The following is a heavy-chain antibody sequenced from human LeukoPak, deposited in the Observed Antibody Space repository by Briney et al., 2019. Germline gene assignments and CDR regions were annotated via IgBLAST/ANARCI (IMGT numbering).Heavy chain of an antibody. J-gene: IGHJ4*02. CDR3: VSFYETY. D-gene: IGHD2-2*01. V-gene: IGHV3-74*01. CDR1: GNYW. CDR2: INSDGSWT. Sequence: GSLRLSCAASGNYWMHWVRQAPGKGLVWVSHINSDGSWTSYADSVRGRFTISKDNAKNTVYLQMNNLRAEDTAVYYCVSFYETYWGRGTLVTVSS.